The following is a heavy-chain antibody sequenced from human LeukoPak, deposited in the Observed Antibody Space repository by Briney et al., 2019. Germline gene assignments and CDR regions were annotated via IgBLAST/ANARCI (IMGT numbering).Heavy chain of an antibody. Sequence: GGSLRLSCAASGFTFSSYGMPWVRQAPGKGLEWVAVISYDGSNKYYADSVKGRFTISRDNSKNTLYLQMNSLRAEDTAVYYCAKGIEYCGGDCYASHFDYWGQGTLVTVSS. CDR2: ISYDGSNK. V-gene: IGHV3-30*18. D-gene: IGHD2-21*02. CDR3: AKGIEYCGGDCYASHFDY. J-gene: IGHJ4*02. CDR1: GFTFSSYG.